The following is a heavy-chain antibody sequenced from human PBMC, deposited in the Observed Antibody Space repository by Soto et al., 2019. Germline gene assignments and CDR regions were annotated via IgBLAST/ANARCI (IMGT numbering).Heavy chain of an antibody. J-gene: IGHJ4*02. Sequence: PSETLSLTCALSVDSIISIYHWAWIRQSPGRGLEWIASIYHTGTTYYTPSLESRVTMSVDTSKNQFSLRLSPVTAADSAVYFYPRTDNVGYYTHCGQRKLVSVSS. D-gene: IGHD3-3*01. CDR1: VDSIISIYH. V-gene: IGHV4-38-2*01. CDR3: PRTDNVGYYTH. CDR2: IYHTGTT.